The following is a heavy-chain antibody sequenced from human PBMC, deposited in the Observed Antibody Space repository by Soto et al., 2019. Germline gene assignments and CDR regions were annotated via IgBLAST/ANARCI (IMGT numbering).Heavy chain of an antibody. CDR2: IYYSGST. CDR3: ARVRPTMAFMTTLGYYYGMDV. CDR1: GGSISSYY. V-gene: IGHV4-59*01. D-gene: IGHD4-4*01. J-gene: IGHJ6*02. Sequence: SETLSLTCTVSGGSISSYYWSWIRQPPGKGLEWIGYIYYSGSTNYNPSLKSRVTISVDTSNNQFSLKLSSVTAADTAVYYCARVRPTMAFMTTLGYYYGMDVWGQGTTVTLSS.